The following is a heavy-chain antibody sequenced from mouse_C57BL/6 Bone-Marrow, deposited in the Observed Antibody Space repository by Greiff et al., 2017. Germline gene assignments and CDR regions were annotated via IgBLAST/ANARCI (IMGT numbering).Heavy chain of an antibody. CDR1: GFTFSSYA. J-gene: IGHJ4*01. D-gene: IGHD1-1*01. V-gene: IGHV5-9-1*02. CDR2: ISSGGDYI. Sequence: EVQGVESGEGLVKPGGSLKLSCAASGFTFSSYAMSWVRQTPEKRLEWVAYISSGGDYIYYADTVKGRFTISRDNARNTLYLQMSSLKSEDTAMYYCTRGYYGSVYYYARDYWGQGTSVTVSS. CDR3: TRGYYGSVYYYARDY.